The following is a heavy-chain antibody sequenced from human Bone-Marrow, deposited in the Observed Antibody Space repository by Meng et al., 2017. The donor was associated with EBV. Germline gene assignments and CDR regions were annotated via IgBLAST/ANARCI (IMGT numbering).Heavy chain of an antibody. V-gene: IGHV1-69*01. CDR2: LIPLSDAP. D-gene: IGHD3-10*01. J-gene: IGHJ4*02. CDR1: GGNFRSDA. Sequence: QVQVVESGVGGKKPGSAVKVSCKTSGGNFRSDAFSWVRQAPGQGVEWMGGLIPLSDAPHYAQKFQGRVTITADESTSTHYLDLSGLRAEDTAVYYCASESGRGFTPDYWGQGTLVTVSS. CDR3: ASESGRGFTPDY.